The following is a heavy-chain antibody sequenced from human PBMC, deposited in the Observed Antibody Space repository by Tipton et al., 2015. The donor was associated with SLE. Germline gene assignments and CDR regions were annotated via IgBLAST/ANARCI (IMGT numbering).Heavy chain of an antibody. Sequence: SLRLSCEASGFTFDDYAMHWVRQAPGKGPEWGSGISWDSVNIAYADSVEGRFTISRDNANKSLYLQMNSLRVEDTALYYCAKSPGVAARLWYFDLWGRGTLVTVSS. CDR3: AKSPGVAARLWYFDL. J-gene: IGHJ2*01. V-gene: IGHV3-9*01. D-gene: IGHD6-13*01. CDR1: GFTFDDYA. CDR2: ISWDSVNI.